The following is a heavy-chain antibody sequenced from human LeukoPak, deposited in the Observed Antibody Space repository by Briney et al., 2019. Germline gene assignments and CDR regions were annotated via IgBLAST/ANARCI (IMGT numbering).Heavy chain of an antibody. J-gene: IGHJ1*01. CDR2: IYHSGST. D-gene: IGHD2-2*01. CDR3: ARDSGYRARSKYQLLSRHAEYFQH. CDR1: GYSISSGYY. Sequence: PSETLSLTCTVSGYSISSGYYWGWIRPPPGKGLEWIGSIYHSGSTYYNPSLKSRVTISVDTSKNQFSLKLSSVTAADTAVYYCARDSGYRARSKYQLLSRHAEYFQHWGQGTLVTVSS. V-gene: IGHV4-38-2*02.